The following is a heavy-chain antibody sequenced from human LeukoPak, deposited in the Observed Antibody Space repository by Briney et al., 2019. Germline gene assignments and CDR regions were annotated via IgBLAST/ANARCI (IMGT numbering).Heavy chain of an antibody. Sequence: GESLKISFKGSGYAFSSYWISRVRQMPGKGLEWMGIIYPGDSDTRYSPSLQGQVTISVDTSIGTAYLQWSSLKASDTAIYYCARQNDFRLDYWGQGTLVTVSS. CDR3: ARQNDFRLDY. CDR1: GYAFSSYW. V-gene: IGHV5-51*01. D-gene: IGHD3-3*01. J-gene: IGHJ4*02. CDR2: IYPGDSDT.